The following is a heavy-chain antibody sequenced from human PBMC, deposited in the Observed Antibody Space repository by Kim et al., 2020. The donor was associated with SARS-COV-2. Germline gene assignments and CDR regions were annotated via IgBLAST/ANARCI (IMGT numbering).Heavy chain of an antibody. CDR1: GFTFDDYA. D-gene: IGHD1-26*01. J-gene: IGHJ4*02. V-gene: IGHV3-43*02. CDR3: AKDRSGIVGATYAGALGY. CDR2: ISGDGGST. Sequence: GGSLRLSCAASGFTFDDYAMHWVRQAPGKGLEWVSLISGDGGSTYYADSVKGRFTISRDNSKNSLYLQMNSLRTEDTALYYCAKDRSGIVGATYAGALGYWGQGTLVTVSS.